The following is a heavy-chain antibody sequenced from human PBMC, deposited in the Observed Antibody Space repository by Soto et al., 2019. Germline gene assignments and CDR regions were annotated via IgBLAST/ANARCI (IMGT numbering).Heavy chain of an antibody. CDR3: ARDRSISWYYRGLGAFDI. CDR2: ISYDGSNK. CDR1: GFTFSSYA. D-gene: IGHD6-13*01. V-gene: IGHV3-30-3*01. J-gene: IGHJ3*02. Sequence: QVQLVESGGGVVQPGRSLRLSCAASGFTFSSYAMHWVRQAPGKGLEWVAVISYDGSNKYYADSVKGRFTISRDNSKNTLYLKMNSLRAEDRSVYYWARDRSISWYYRGLGAFDIWGQGTMVAVSS.